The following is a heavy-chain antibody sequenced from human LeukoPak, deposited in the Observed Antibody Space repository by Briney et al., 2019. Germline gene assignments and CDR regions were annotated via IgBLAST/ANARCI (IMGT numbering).Heavy chain of an antibody. Sequence: PSETLSLTCAVSGYSISSGYYWGWFRQPPGKGLEWIRRIYHSGSTYYNPSIKSRVTIAVDTSKTQFSLKLSSVTAADTAVYYCARIGEGLIGYWGQGTLVTVSS. D-gene: IGHD2/OR15-2a*01. V-gene: IGHV4-38-2*01. CDR2: IYHSGST. J-gene: IGHJ4*02. CDR1: GYSISSGYY. CDR3: ARIGEGLIGY.